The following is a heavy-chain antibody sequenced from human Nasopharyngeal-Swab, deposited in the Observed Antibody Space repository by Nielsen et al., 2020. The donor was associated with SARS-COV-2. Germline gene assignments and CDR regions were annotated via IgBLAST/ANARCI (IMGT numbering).Heavy chain of an antibody. CDR2: INPSGGST. Sequence: WVRQAPGQGLEWMGIINPSGGSTSYAQKFQGRVTMTRDTSTSTVYMELSSLRSEDTAVYYCARDRVAAAGTGSDYYYYYYMDVGGKGTTVTVSS. CDR3: ARDRVAAAGTGSDYYYYYYMDV. D-gene: IGHD6-13*01. J-gene: IGHJ6*03. V-gene: IGHV1-46*01.